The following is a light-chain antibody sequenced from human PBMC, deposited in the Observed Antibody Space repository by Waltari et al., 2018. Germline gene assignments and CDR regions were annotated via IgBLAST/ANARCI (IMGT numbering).Light chain of an antibody. CDR1: SSNIGGNF. J-gene: IGLJ3*02. CDR2: KNN. CDR3: AAWDDNLTGPL. Sequence: SVLTQPPSASGTPGQTVTIPCSGSSSNIGGNFVYWYHQLPGLAPQLLIYKNNQRPPGAPDRFSGSKSGTSASLAISGLRSDDEAEYYCAAWDDNLTGPLFGGGTK. V-gene: IGLV1-47*01.